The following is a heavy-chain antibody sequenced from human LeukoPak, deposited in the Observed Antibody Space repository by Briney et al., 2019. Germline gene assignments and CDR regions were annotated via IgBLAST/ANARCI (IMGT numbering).Heavy chain of an antibody. CDR3: ARRGRPAASWYFGL. Sequence: GESLKISCKGSGYTFIAYWIAWVRQTPGKGLEWMGVIYPSDSDTRYSPSFQGQVTISADRSFTTAYLQWSSLKASDTGMYYCARRGRPAASWYFGLWGRGTLVTVSS. D-gene: IGHD2-2*01. CDR1: GYTFIAYW. CDR2: IYPSDSDT. V-gene: IGHV5-51*01. J-gene: IGHJ2*01.